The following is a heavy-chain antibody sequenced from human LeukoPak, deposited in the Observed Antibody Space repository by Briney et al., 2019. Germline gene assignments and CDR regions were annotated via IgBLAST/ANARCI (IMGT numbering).Heavy chain of an antibody. CDR3: TRAGLLWFGESKSDY. V-gene: IGHV3-7*01. Sequence: QDGGDKYYVDSVKRRFPISRDNAKNSLYLQMNSLRAEDTAVYYCTRAGLLWFGESKSDYWGQGTLVTVSS. D-gene: IGHD3-10*01. CDR2: QDGGDK. J-gene: IGHJ4*02.